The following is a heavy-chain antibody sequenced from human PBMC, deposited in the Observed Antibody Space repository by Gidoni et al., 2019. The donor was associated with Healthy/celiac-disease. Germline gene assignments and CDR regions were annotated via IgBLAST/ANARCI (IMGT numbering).Heavy chain of an antibody. CDR2: ISSSSSYI. CDR1: GFTCSSYS. Sequence: EVKLVESGGGRAKPGGSLRPSCAASGFTCSSYSMNWFRQAPGKGLEWVSSISSSSSYIYYADSVKGRFTISRDNAKNSLYLQMNSLRAEDTAVYYCARDYIVVATQTFDYWGQGTLVTVSS. D-gene: IGHD2-2*01. CDR3: ARDYIVVATQTFDY. J-gene: IGHJ4*02. V-gene: IGHV3-21*01.